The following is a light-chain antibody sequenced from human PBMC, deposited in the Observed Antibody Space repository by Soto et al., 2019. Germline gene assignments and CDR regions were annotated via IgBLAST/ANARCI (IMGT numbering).Light chain of an antibody. CDR3: QQSYSTPF. J-gene: IGKJ2*01. Sequence: EIVLTQSPGTLSLSPGERATLSCRASQSVSSSYLAWYQQKPGQAPRLLIYGASSRATGIPDRFSGSGSGTDFTLTISRLEPEDFATYYCQQSYSTPFFGQGTKLEIK. V-gene: IGKV3-20*01. CDR1: QSVSSSY. CDR2: GAS.